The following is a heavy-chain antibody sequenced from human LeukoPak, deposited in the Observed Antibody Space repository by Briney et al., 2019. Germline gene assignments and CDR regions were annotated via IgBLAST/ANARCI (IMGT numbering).Heavy chain of an antibody. CDR2: MSNDGSYK. CDR3: ATVPGEWTTLDY. Sequence: GGSLRLSCAGSGFAFSKYWMHWVRQAPGKGLEWVAFMSNDGSYKFYADSVKGRFTISRDHSKNTLYLQMNSLRGEDAAVYYCATVPGEWTTLDYWGQGSLVTVSA. J-gene: IGHJ4*02. CDR1: GFAFSKYW. D-gene: IGHD2-21*01. V-gene: IGHV3-30*02.